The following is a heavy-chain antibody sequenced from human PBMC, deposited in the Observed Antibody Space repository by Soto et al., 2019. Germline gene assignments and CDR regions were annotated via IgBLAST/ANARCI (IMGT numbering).Heavy chain of an antibody. D-gene: IGHD5-12*01. Sequence: GGSLNLSSAASGLNFGMHGLVLVRQAKGKGLKLVAVISYDGSNKYYADSVKGRFTISRDNSKNTLYLQMNSLRAEDTAVYYCAKTSRIVATNREDYYYGMDVWGQGTKVKVSS. V-gene: IGHV3-30*18. CDR2: ISYDGSNK. J-gene: IGHJ6*02. CDR1: GLNFGMHG. CDR3: AKTSRIVATNREDYYYGMDV.